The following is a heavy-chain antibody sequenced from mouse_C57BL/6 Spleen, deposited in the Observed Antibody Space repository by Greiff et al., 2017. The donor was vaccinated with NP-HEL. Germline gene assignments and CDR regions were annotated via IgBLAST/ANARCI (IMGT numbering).Heavy chain of an antibody. J-gene: IGHJ4*01. V-gene: IGHV5-17*01. CDR2: ISSGSSTI. Sequence: EVKLVESGGGLVKPGGSLKLSCAASGFTFSDYGMHCVRQAPEKGLEWVAYISSGSSTIYYADTVKGRFTISRDNAKNTLFLQMTSLRSEDTAMYYCARIDYYSNHRAMDYWGQGTSVTVSS. D-gene: IGHD2-5*01. CDR3: ARIDYYSNHRAMDY. CDR1: GFTFSDYG.